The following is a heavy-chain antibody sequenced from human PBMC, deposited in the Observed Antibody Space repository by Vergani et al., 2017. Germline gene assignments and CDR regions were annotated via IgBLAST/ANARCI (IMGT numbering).Heavy chain of an antibody. CDR3: AKDPGRIEEYYYDPPFPEY. J-gene: IGHJ4*02. Sequence: QVQLVESGGGVVQPGRSLRLSCAAPGFTLSTNGMPGVRKAPGRGLEWVAVISYDGSNKYYADSVKGRFTISRDNSKNTLYLQMNSLRAEETAVYYCAKDPGRIEEYYYDPPFPEYWGQGTLVTVSS. D-gene: IGHD3-22*01. CDR1: GFTLSTNG. CDR2: ISYDGSNK. V-gene: IGHV3-30*18.